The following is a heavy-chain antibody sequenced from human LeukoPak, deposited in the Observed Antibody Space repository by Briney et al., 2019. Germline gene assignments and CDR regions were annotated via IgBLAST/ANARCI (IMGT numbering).Heavy chain of an antibody. CDR1: GFTFTNFA. CDR2: ISSSGGNT. CDR3: VKRAAFITSWYYFDN. J-gene: IGHJ4*02. Sequence: GGSLRLSCAASGFTFTNFAMSWVRQAPGKGLEWVSRISSSGGNTNYADSVKGRFTISRDNSKNLLYLQMNSLRAEDTALYYCVKRAAFITSWYYFDNWGQGTLVTVSS. V-gene: IGHV3-23*01. D-gene: IGHD2-2*01.